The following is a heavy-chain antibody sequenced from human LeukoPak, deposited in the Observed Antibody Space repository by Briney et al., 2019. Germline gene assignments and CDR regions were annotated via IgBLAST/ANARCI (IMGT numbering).Heavy chain of an antibody. CDR3: ARHYCSGASCYYFDY. J-gene: IGHJ4*02. CDR1: GGSINSYY. D-gene: IGHD2-15*01. CDR2: IYYSGST. V-gene: IGHV4-59*13. Sequence: SETLSLTCTVSGGSINSYYWSWIRQSPGKGLEWIGYIYYSGSTDYNPSLKSRVTISVDSCKNQFSLKLTSVTAADTAVYFCARHYCSGASCYYFDYWGQGTLVTVSS.